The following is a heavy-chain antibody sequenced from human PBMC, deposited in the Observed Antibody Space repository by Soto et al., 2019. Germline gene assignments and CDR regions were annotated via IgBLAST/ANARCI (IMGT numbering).Heavy chain of an antibody. CDR2: ISGSGGST. CDR3: AKHITIFGVVTPNDAFDI. CDR1: GFTFSSYA. V-gene: IGHV3-23*01. D-gene: IGHD3-3*01. Sequence: EVQLLESGGGLVRPGGSLRLSCAASGFTFSSYAMSWVRQAPGKGLEWVSAISGSGGSTYYADSVKGRFTISRDNSKNTLYLQMNSLRAEDTAVYYCAKHITIFGVVTPNDAFDIWGQGTMVTVSS. J-gene: IGHJ3*02.